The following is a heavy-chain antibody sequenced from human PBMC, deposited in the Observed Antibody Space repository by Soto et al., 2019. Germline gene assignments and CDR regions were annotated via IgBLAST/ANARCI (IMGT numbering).Heavy chain of an antibody. Sequence: GGSLRLSCAASGFTFSSYGMHWVRQAPGKGLEWVAVISYDGSNKYYADSVKGRFTISRDNSKNTLYLQMNSLRAEDTAVYYCAKGYDYIWGSYRYSPPPDYWGQGTLVTVSS. CDR2: ISYDGSNK. CDR3: AKGYDYIWGSYRYSPPPDY. J-gene: IGHJ4*02. V-gene: IGHV3-30*18. D-gene: IGHD3-16*02. CDR1: GFTFSSYG.